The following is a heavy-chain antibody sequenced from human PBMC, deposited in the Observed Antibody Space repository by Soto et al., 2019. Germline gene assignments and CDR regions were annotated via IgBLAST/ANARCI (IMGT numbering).Heavy chain of an antibody. Sequence: QVQLVESGGGVVQPGRSLRLPCAASGFTFSSYAMHWVRQAPGKGLEWVAVISYDGSNKYYADSVKGRFTISRDNSKNTLYLQMNSLRAEDTAVYYCARASGWFFSYFDYWGQGTLVTVSS. CDR1: GFTFSSYA. J-gene: IGHJ4*02. D-gene: IGHD6-19*01. V-gene: IGHV3-30-3*01. CDR3: ARASGWFFSYFDY. CDR2: ISYDGSNK.